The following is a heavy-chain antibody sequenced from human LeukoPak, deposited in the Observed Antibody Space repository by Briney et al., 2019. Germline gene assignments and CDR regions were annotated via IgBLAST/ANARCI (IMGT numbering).Heavy chain of an antibody. CDR3: ASPYCSSTSCYTSSYYYGMDV. V-gene: IGHV1-2*02. D-gene: IGHD2-2*02. CDR1: GYTFTGYY. CDR2: INTNSGGT. Sequence: GASVKVSCKSSGYTFTGYYMHWVRQGHGQGLGRMGWINTNSGGTNYAQKFQGRVTMTRDTSISTAYMELSRLRSDDTAVYYCASPYCSSTSCYTSSYYYGMDVWGQGTTVTVSS. J-gene: IGHJ6*02.